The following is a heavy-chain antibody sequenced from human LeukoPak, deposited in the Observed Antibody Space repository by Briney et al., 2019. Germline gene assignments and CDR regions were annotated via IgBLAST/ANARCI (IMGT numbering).Heavy chain of an antibody. J-gene: IGHJ6*02. D-gene: IGHD1-7*01. V-gene: IGHV1-24*01. CDR1: GYTLTELS. Sequence: ASVKVSCKVSGYTLTELSMHWVRQAPGKGLEWMGGFDPEDGETIYAQKFQGRVTMTEDTSTDTAYMELSSLRSEDTAVYYCAIQGTGTRLYYYYDMDVWGQGTTVTVSS. CDR2: FDPEDGET. CDR3: AIQGTGTRLYYYYDMDV.